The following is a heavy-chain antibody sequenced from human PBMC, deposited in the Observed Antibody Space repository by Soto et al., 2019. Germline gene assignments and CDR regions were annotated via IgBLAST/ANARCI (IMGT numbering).Heavy chain of an antibody. J-gene: IGHJ4*02. CDR3: ARHCSGWTNGGENYSDC. CDR2: ISWNSGRI. CDR1: GFIFDDYA. D-gene: IGHD6-19*01. V-gene: IGHV3-9*01. Sequence: EVQLVESGGGLVQPGRSLRLSCAASGFIFDDYAMHWVRQAPGKGLECVSGISWNSGRIDYADSVKGRFTISRDNAKNSLYLQMNRRRPENTAFYYCARHCSGWTNGGENYSDCWGQVTLVTVSS.